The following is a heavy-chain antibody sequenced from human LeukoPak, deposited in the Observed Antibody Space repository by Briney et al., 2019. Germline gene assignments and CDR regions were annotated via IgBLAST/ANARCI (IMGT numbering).Heavy chain of an antibody. V-gene: IGHV3-7*03. CDR1: GFTFSGHW. J-gene: IGHJ4*02. CDR2: INEDGSKK. Sequence: PGGSLRLSCAASGFTFSGHWMTWVRQAPGKGLEWVANINEDGSKKNYVDSVKGRFTISRDNAKNSLYLQMTSLRAEDTAMYYCATPLDYRDSSGFHQGGDWGQGTLVTVSS. CDR3: ATPLDYRDSSGFHQGGD. D-gene: IGHD3-22*01.